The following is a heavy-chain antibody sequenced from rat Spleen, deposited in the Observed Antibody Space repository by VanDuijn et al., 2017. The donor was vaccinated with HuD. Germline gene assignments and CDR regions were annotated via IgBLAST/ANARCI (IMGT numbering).Heavy chain of an antibody. J-gene: IGHJ2*01. D-gene: IGHD1-11*01. CDR2: ISTGGGNT. V-gene: IGHV5-29*01. CDR1: GFTFTNYG. CDR3: TRRHYGYTDYFDY. Sequence: EVQLVESGGGLVQPGRSLKLSCTASGFTFTNYGMAWVRQAPTKGLEWVATISTGGGNTYYRDSVKGRFTISRDNAKSTLYLQMDSLRSEDTASYYCTRRHYGYTDYFDYWGQGVMVTVSS.